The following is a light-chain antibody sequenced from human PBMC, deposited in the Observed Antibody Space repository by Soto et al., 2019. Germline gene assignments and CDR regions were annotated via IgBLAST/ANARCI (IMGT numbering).Light chain of an antibody. J-gene: IGKJ1*01. CDR1: QSISSW. V-gene: IGKV1-5*01. CDR2: DAS. CDR3: HQYKSYST. Sequence: DIQMTQSPSTLSASVGDRFTITCRASQSISSWLAWYQQKPGKAPKLLIYDASSLESGVPSRLSGSGSGTEFTLTISSPQPDDSGTYYCHQYKSYSTFGQGTKVDIK.